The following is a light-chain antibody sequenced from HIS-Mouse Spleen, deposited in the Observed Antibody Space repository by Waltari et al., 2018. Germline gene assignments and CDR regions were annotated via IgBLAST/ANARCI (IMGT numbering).Light chain of an antibody. Sequence: SYELTQPPSVSVSPGQTAGNTCSGDALPRKYAYWYQQKSGQAPVLVIYEDSKRPSGIPERFSGSSSGTMATLTISGAQVEDEADYYCYSTDSSGNHRVFGGGTKLTVL. V-gene: IGLV3-10*01. CDR1: ALPRKY. CDR2: EDS. J-gene: IGLJ2*01. CDR3: YSTDSSGNHRV.